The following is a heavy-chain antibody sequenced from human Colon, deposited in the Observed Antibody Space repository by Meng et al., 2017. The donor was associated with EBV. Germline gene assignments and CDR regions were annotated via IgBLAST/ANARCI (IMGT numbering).Heavy chain of an antibody. CDR2: IYRGGGT. V-gene: IGHV4-4*02. D-gene: IGHD2-2*01. J-gene: IGHJ4*02. CDR3: ARVRVIPAAVGFDY. Sequence: PGLVGPSGTLSLTAASAGGSISNSDWWSWGRQPPGKGLEWIGEIYRGGGTNYNPSFKSRVTISVDTSNNHFSLKLSYVTAADTAVYYCARVRVIPAAVGFDYWGQGTLVTVSS. CDR1: GGSISNSDW.